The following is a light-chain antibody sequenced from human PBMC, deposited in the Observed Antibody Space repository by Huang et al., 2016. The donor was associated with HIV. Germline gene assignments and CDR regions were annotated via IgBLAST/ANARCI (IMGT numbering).Light chain of an antibody. Sequence: EIVLTQSPATLSWSPGERATLSCRASQSVSSSLAWYQQRLGQGPRLLIYDASNMATGVPARFSGSGSGTDFTLTISSLEPEDFAVYYCQQRSDWQFTFGPGTKVDIK. CDR2: DAS. J-gene: IGKJ3*01. V-gene: IGKV3-11*01. CDR1: QSVSSS. CDR3: QQRSDWQFT.